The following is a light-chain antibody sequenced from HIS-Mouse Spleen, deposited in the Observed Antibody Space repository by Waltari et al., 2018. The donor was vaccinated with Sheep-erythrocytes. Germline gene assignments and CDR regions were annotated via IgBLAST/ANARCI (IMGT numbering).Light chain of an antibody. Sequence: QSALTQPRSVSGSPGQSVTISCTGTSSDAGGYNYFSWYQQHPGKAPKLMIYEVSKRPSGVPDRFSGSKSGNTASLTVSGLQAEDEADYYCSSYAGSNNWVFGGGTKLTVL. CDR1: SSDAGGYNY. CDR3: SSYAGSNNWV. V-gene: IGLV2-8*01. J-gene: IGLJ3*02. CDR2: EVS.